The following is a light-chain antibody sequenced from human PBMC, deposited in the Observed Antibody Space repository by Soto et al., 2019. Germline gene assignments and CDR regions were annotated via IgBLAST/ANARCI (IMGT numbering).Light chain of an antibody. CDR2: EVN. V-gene: IGLV2-8*01. Sequence: QSVLTQPPSASGPPGQSVTISCTGTSSDVGGYNYVSWYQQHPGRAPRLMICEVNKRPSGVPDRFSGSKSGDTASLTVSGLQAEDEAYYYCYSYAGSHNVFGTGTKLTVL. CDR1: SSDVGGYNY. CDR3: YSYAGSHNV. J-gene: IGLJ1*01.